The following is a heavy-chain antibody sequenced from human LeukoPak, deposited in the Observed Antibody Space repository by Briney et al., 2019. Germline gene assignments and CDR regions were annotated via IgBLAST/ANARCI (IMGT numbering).Heavy chain of an antibody. V-gene: IGHV3-30*04. CDR3: ASRRGFDY. J-gene: IGHJ4*02. Sequence: GGSLRLSCAASGFTFSSYAMHWVRQAPGKGLEWVAVISYDGSNKYYADSVKGRFTISRDNSKNTLYLQMNSLRAEDTAVYYCASRRGFDYWGQGTLVTVSS. D-gene: IGHD3-16*01. CDR2: ISYDGSNK. CDR1: GFTFSSYA.